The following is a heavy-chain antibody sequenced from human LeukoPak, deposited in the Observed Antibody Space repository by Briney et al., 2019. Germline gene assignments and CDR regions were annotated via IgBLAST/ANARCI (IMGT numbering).Heavy chain of an antibody. J-gene: IGHJ4*02. CDR1: GFTFSISS. CDR3: ASWVYCSSTSCYTEMDY. CDR2: ISDSGNTI. V-gene: IGHV3-48*04. D-gene: IGHD2-2*02. Sequence: SGGSLRLSCAASGFTFSISSMNWIRQAPGKGLEWVSYISDSGNTIYYADSVMGRFTISRDNAKNSLYLQMNSLRGEDTAVYYCASWVYCSSTSCYTEMDYWGQGTLVTVSS.